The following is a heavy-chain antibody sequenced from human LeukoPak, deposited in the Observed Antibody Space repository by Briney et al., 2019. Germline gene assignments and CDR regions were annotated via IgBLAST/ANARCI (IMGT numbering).Heavy chain of an antibody. CDR3: ARAALIVVVPAAIVGFFDP. CDR1: GGSFSGYY. CDR2: INHSGST. J-gene: IGHJ5*02. Sequence: SETLSLTCAVYGGSFSGYYWSWIRQPPGKGLEWIGEINHSGSTNYNPSLKSRVTISVDTSKNQFSLKLSSVTAADTAVYYCARAALIVVVPAAIVGFFDPWGPGTLVTVSS. D-gene: IGHD2-2*02. V-gene: IGHV4-34*01.